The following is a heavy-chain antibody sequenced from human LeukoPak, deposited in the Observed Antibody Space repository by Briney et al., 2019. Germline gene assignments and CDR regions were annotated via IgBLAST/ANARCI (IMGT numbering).Heavy chain of an antibody. D-gene: IGHD4-11*01. J-gene: IGHJ4*02. Sequence: SQTLSLTCTVSGGSISSGGYYWSWIRQPPGKGLEWIGYIYHSGSTYYNPSLKSRVTISVDRSKNQFSLKLSSVTAADTAVYYCASNPRLQGFFDYWGQGTLVTVSS. CDR1: GGSISSGGYY. V-gene: IGHV4-30-2*01. CDR3: ASNPRLQGFFDY. CDR2: IYHSGST.